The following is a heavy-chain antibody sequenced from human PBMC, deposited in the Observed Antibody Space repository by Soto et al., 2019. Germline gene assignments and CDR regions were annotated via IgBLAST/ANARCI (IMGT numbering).Heavy chain of an antibody. V-gene: IGHV4-59*01. CDR2: IYYSGST. Sequence: SETLSLTCTVSGGSISSYYWSWIRQPPGKGLEWIGYIYYSGSTNYNPSLKSRVTISVDTSKNQFSLKLSSVTAEDTAVYYCARYKFRTSLDYWGQGTLVTVSS. D-gene: IGHD1-20*01. CDR1: GGSISSYY. CDR3: ARYKFRTSLDY. J-gene: IGHJ4*02.